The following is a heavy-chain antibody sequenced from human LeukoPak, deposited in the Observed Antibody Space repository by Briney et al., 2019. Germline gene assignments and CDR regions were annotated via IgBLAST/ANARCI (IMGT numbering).Heavy chain of an antibody. Sequence: SVKVSCKASGGTFISYAISWVRQAPGQGLEWMGGIIPIFGTAIYAQKFQGRVTITADESTSTAYMELSSLRSEDTAVYYCARTSGSYLRHYYYGMDVWGQGTTVTVSS. J-gene: IGHJ6*02. CDR1: GGTFISYA. D-gene: IGHD1-26*01. CDR2: IIPIFGTA. V-gene: IGHV1-69*13. CDR3: ARTSGSYLRHYYYGMDV.